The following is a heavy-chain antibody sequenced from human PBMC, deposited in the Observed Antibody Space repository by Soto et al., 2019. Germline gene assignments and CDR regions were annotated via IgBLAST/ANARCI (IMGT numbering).Heavy chain of an antibody. CDR1: GGSFSGYY. J-gene: IGHJ4*02. V-gene: IGHV4-34*01. CDR2: INHSGST. CDR3: ARHLGEGYFDY. Sequence: SETLSLTCAAYGGSFSGYYWSWIRQPPGKGLEWIGEINHSGSTNYNPSLKSRVTISVDTSKNHFSLKLSSVTAADTAVYYCARHLGEGYFDYWGQGTLVTVSS.